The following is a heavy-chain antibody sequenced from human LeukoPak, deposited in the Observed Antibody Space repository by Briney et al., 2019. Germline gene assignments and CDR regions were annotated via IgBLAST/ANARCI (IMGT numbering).Heavy chain of an antibody. CDR2: IWYDGSNK. J-gene: IGHJ4*02. D-gene: IGHD4-17*01. V-gene: IGHV3-33*08. Sequence: PGGSLRLSCAASGFTFSSYSMNWVRQAPGKGLEWVAVIWYDGSNKYYADSVKGRFTISRDSSKNTLYLQMNSLRAEDTAVYYCARVDYAPGNWGQGTLVTVSS. CDR3: ARVDYAPGN. CDR1: GFTFSSYS.